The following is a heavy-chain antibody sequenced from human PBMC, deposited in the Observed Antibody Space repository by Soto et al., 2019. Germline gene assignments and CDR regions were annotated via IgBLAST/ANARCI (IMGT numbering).Heavy chain of an antibody. CDR3: ARETYSSSANY. CDR1: GGSISRGDYY. D-gene: IGHD6-6*01. J-gene: IGHJ4*02. V-gene: IGHV4-39*07. Sequence: SETLSLTCTVSGGSISRGDYYWSWLRQPPGKGLEWIGSIYHSGSTYYNPSLKSRVTISVDTSKNQFSLKLSSVTAADTAVYYCARETYSSSANYWGQGTLVTVSS. CDR2: IYHSGST.